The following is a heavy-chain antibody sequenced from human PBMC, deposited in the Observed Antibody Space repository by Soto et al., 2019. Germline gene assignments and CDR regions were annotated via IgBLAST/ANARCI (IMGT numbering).Heavy chain of an antibody. CDR1: GYTFTSYY. CDR2: INPSGGST. CDR3: ARGPLTYYDFWSGYSSWFDP. D-gene: IGHD3-3*01. J-gene: IGHJ5*02. V-gene: IGHV1-46*01. Sequence: WASVKVSCKASGYTFTSYYMHWVRQAPGQGLEWMGIINPSGGSTSYAQKFQGRVTMTRDTSTSTVYMELSSLRSEDTAVYYCARGPLTYYDFWSGYSSWFDPWGQGTLVTVSS.